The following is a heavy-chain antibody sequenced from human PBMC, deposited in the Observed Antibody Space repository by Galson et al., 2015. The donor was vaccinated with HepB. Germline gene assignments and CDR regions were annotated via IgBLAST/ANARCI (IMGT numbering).Heavy chain of an antibody. J-gene: IGHJ6*03. D-gene: IGHD4-23*01. CDR3: ARASGPGGYYYYMDV. CDR1: GYTFSDYY. V-gene: IGHV1-2*06. Sequence: SVKVSCKASGYTFSDYYIHWVRQAPGQGLEWMGRISPNSGGTNYAQKIHGRATMTRDTSISTAYMELSSLKSDDTAVYFCARASGPGGYYYYMDVWGKGTTVTVSS. CDR2: ISPNSGGT.